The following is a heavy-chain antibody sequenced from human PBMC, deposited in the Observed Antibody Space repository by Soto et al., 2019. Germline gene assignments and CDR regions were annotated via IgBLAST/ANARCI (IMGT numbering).Heavy chain of an antibody. D-gene: IGHD3-3*01. CDR1: GGCISSYY. CDR3: ARGFWRPVSRFLESLPGQYYFDY. Sequence: SETLSLTCTVSGGCISSYYLSWTRQPPGKGLEWIGEINHSGSTNYNPSLKSRVTISVYASKNQFSLKLSSVTAADTAVYYCARGFWRPVSRFLESLPGQYYFDYWGQGTLVTVSS. CDR2: INHSGST. J-gene: IGHJ4*02. V-gene: IGHV4-34*01.